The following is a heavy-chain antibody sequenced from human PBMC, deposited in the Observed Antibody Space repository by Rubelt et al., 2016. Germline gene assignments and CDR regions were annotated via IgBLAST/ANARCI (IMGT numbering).Heavy chain of an antibody. CDR2: INPSGGST. D-gene: IGHD5-24*01. Sequence: QVQLVQSGAEVKKPGASVKVSCKASGYTFTSYYMHWVRQAPGQGLEWMGIINPSGGSTSYAQKVQGRVTMTRETSTSTVYMELSSLRSEDTAVYYCARTKTVEMATIPLAYWGQGTLVTVSS. CDR1: GYTFTSYY. V-gene: IGHV1-46*01. J-gene: IGHJ4*02. CDR3: ARTKTVEMATIPLAY.